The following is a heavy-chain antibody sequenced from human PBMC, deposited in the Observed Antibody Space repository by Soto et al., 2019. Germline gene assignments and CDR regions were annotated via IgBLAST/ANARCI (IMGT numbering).Heavy chain of an antibody. CDR3: AKKRRSGGDNWYFDS. V-gene: IGHV3-15*07. D-gene: IGHD2-21*02. Sequence: PGGSLRLSCAASGFTFSNAWMNWVRQAPGKGLEWVGRIKSKTDGGTTDYAAPVKGRFTISRDDSKNTLYLQMNSLRADDTAVYFCAKKRRSGGDNWYFDSWGQGTLVTVSS. CDR2: IKSKTDGGTT. J-gene: IGHJ4*02. CDR1: GFTFSNAW.